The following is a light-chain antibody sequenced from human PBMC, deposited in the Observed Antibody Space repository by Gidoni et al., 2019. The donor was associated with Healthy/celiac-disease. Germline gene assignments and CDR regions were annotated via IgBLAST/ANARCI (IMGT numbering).Light chain of an antibody. J-gene: IGKJ4*01. CDR2: GAS. CDR1: QSVSSSY. Sequence: EIVFTQSPGTLSLSPGERATLSSRASQSVSSSYLAWYQQKPGQAPRLLIYGASSRATCIPDRFSASGSGTDFTLTISGLEPEDFAVYYCQQYGSSPTFGGGTKVEIK. CDR3: QQYGSSPT. V-gene: IGKV3-20*01.